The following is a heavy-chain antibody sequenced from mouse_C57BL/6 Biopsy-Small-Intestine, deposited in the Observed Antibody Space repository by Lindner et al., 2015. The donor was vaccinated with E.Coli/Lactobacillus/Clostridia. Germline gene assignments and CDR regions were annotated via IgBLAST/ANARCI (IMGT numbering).Heavy chain of an antibody. Sequence: SVKVSCKASGGTFSSYAISWVRQAPGQGLEWMGGIIPIFGTANYAQKFQGRVKITADESTSTAYMELSSLRSEDTALYYCVRYPVVYPELVYWGQGILVTVSS. CDR1: GGTFSSYA. J-gene: IGHJ3*01. CDR3: VRYPVVYPELVY. D-gene: IGHD1-1*01. V-gene: IGHV1-81*01. CDR2: IIPIFGTA.